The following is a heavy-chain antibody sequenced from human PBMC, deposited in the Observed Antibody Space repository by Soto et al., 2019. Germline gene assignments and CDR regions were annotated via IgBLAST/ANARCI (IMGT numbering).Heavy chain of an antibody. CDR3: ARDRVRVLRFLEWLSPHYYYGMDV. CDR2: IIPIFGTA. D-gene: IGHD3-3*01. J-gene: IGHJ6*02. Sequence: ASVKVSCKASGGTFSSYAISWVRQAPGQGLEWMGGIIPIFGTANYAQKFQGRVTITADKSTSTAYMELSSLRSEDTAVYYCARDRVRVLRFLEWLSPHYYYGMDVWGQGTTVTVSS. V-gene: IGHV1-69*06. CDR1: GGTFSSYA.